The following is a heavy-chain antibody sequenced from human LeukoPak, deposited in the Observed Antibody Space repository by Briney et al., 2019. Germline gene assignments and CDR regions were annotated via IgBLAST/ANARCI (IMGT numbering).Heavy chain of an antibody. Sequence: GASVKVSCKASGYTFTGYYMHWVRQAPGQGLEWMGWINPNSGGTNYAQKFQGRVTMTRDTSISTAYMELSRLRSDDTAVYYCARDGGYGDLRYYGMDVWGQGTTVTVSS. CDR1: GYTFTGYY. D-gene: IGHD4-17*01. V-gene: IGHV1-2*02. CDR2: INPNSGGT. CDR3: ARDGGYGDLRYYGMDV. J-gene: IGHJ6*02.